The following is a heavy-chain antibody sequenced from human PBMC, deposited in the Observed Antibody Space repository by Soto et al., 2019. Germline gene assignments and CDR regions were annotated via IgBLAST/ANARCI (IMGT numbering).Heavy chain of an antibody. V-gene: IGHV1-18*01. CDR1: GYIFTTYG. CDR3: ARGDYMDV. CDR2: ISTNKGDT. Sequence: GPGVKKPGASVKVSCKASGYIFTTYGISWVRQAPAQGLEWVGWISTNKGDTNYAQKLQGRVTMTTDTSTSTAYMELRTLTSDDTAVYYCARGDYMDVWGKGATVTVSS. J-gene: IGHJ6*03.